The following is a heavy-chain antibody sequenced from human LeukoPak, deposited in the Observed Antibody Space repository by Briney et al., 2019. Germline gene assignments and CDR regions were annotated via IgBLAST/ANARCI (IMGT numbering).Heavy chain of an antibody. Sequence: SETLSLTCTVSGGSISSSYYYWSWIRQPPGKGLEWIGEINHSGSTNYNPSLKSRVTISVDTSKNQFSLKLSSVTAADYCARGRRYSSSFSGRKPFDYWGQGTLVTVSS. V-gene: IGHV4-39*07. J-gene: IGHJ4*02. D-gene: IGHD6-6*01. CDR2: INHSGST. CDR3: RYSSSFSGRKPFDY. CDR1: GGSISSSYYY.